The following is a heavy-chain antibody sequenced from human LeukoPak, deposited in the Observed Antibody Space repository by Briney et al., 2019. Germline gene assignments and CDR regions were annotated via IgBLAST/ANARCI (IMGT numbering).Heavy chain of an antibody. CDR1: GFTFSHYA. J-gene: IGHJ4*02. V-gene: IGHV3-74*01. Sequence: GRSLRLSCAASGFTFSHYAMHWVRQAPGKGLVWVSRINSAGISTNYADSVKGRFTISRDNAKNTLYLQMNSLRAEGTAIYYCGRDIATAVDYWGLGTLVTVSS. D-gene: IGHD6-13*01. CDR2: INSAGIST. CDR3: GRDIATAVDY.